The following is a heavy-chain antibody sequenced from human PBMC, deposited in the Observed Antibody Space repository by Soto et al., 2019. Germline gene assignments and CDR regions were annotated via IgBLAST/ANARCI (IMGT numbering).Heavy chain of an antibody. Sequence: GASVKVSCKVSGYTLTELSMHWVRQAPGKGHEWMGGFDPEDGETIYAQKFQGRVTMTEDTSTDTAYMELSSLRSEDTAVYYCATVVPYDILPTSGYYMDVWGKGTTVTVSS. J-gene: IGHJ6*03. CDR3: ATVVPYDILPTSGYYMDV. V-gene: IGHV1-24*01. CDR2: FDPEDGET. D-gene: IGHD3-9*01. CDR1: GYTLTELS.